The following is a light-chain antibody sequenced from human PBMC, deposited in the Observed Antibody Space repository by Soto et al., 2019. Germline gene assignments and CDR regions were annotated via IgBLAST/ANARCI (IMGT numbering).Light chain of an antibody. CDR2: EVS. J-gene: IGLJ3*02. V-gene: IGLV2-14*01. CDR3: SSYTRSSTLV. Sequence: QSALTQPASVSGSPGQSITISCTGTSSDVGGYNYVSWYQQHPGKAPKLMIYEVSYRPSGVSSRFSGSKSGTTASLTISGLLAEDEADYYCSSYTRSSTLVFGGGTKVTVL. CDR1: SSDVGGYNY.